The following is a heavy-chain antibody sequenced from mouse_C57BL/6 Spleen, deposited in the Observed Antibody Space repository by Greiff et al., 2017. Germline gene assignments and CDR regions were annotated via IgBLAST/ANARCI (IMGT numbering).Heavy chain of an antibody. V-gene: IGHV1-62-2*01. CDR2: FYPGSGSI. J-gene: IGHJ2*01. Sequence: VQRVESGAELVKPGASVKLSCKASGYTFTEYTIHWVKQRSGQGLEWIGWFYPGSGSIKYNEKFKDKATLTADKSSSTVYMELSRLTSEDSAVYFCARHEEDGNYVNYWGQGTTLTVSS. D-gene: IGHD2-1*01. CDR1: GYTFTEYT. CDR3: ARHEEDGNYVNY.